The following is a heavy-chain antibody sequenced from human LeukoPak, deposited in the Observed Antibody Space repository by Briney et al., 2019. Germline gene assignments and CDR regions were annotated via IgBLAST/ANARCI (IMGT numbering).Heavy chain of an antibody. J-gene: IGHJ4*02. Sequence: GGSLRLSCAASGFTFTNYGMHWVRQAPGKGLEWVACIRYDESNKYYADSVKGRFTISRDNSKNTLYLQMNSLRAEDTAVYYCAKDGPQYSSGWYVDYWGQGTLVTVSS. CDR3: AKDGPQYSSGWYVDY. CDR2: IRYDESNK. V-gene: IGHV3-30*02. CDR1: GFTFTNYG. D-gene: IGHD6-19*01.